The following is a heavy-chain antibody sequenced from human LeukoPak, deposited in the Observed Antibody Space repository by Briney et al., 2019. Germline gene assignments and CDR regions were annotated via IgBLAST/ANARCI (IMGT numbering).Heavy chain of an antibody. V-gene: IGHV3-66*02. CDR2: IYSGGGT. J-gene: IGHJ6*02. CDR3: AREGSQGGMDV. CDR1: GFTVSSNY. Sequence: GGSLSLSCAASGFTVSSNYMSWVRQAPGKGLEWVSVIYSGGGTYYADSVKGRFTISRDNSKNTLYLQMNSLRAEDTAVYYCAREGSQGGMDVWGQGTTVTVSS.